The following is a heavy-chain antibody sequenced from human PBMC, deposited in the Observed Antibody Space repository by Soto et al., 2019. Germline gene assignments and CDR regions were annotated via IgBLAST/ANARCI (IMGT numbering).Heavy chain of an antibody. D-gene: IGHD3-10*01. V-gene: IGHV2-26*01. CDR1: GFSLSNARMG. CDR2: IFSNDEK. J-gene: IGHJ4*02. Sequence: SGPTLVNPTETLTLTCTVSGFSLSNARMGVSWIRQPPRKALEWLAHIFSNDEKSYTTSLKCRLTISKDTSKSQVVLTFTNMDPVDTATYYCERIRRVVWWFGAHRFYYFDYWGQGTLVTVSS. CDR3: ERIRRVVWWFGAHRFYYFDY.